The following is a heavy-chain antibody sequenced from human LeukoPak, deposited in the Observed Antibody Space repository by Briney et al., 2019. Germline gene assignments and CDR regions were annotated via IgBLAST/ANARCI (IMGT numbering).Heavy chain of an antibody. CDR1: GGSISSYY. CDR2: IYYSGST. J-gene: IGHJ4*02. D-gene: IGHD6-19*01. Sequence: PSETLSLTCAVSGGSISSYYWSWIRQPPGKGLEWIGYIYYSGSTNYNPSLKSRVTISVDTSKNQFSLKLSSVTAAGTAVYYCARQAVAGRGFDYWGQGTLVTVSS. V-gene: IGHV4-59*01. CDR3: ARQAVAGRGFDY.